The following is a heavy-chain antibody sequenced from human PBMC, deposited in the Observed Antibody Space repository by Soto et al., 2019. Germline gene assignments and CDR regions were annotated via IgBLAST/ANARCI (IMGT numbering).Heavy chain of an antibody. D-gene: IGHD2-8*01. Sequence: ASVKVSCKASGYTFTSYGISWVRQAPGQGLEWMGWISAYNGNTNYAQKLQGRVTMTTDTSTSTAYMELRSLRSDDTAVYYCARDPGMVYALSYCYYYGMDVWGQGTTVTVSS. CDR2: ISAYNGNT. CDR1: GYTFTSYG. CDR3: ARDPGMVYALSYCYYYGMDV. J-gene: IGHJ6*02. V-gene: IGHV1-18*01.